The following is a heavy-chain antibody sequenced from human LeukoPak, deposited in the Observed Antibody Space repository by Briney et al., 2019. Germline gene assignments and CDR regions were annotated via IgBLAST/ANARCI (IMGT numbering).Heavy chain of an antibody. D-gene: IGHD3-10*02. CDR2: ISSSGSTI. CDR1: GFTFRTYE. Sequence: GGSLRLSCAASGFTFRTYEMNWVRQAPGKGLEWVSYISSSGSTIYYADSVKGRFTISRDNAKNSLYLQMNSLRAEDTAVYYCAELGITMIGGVWGKGTTVTISS. CDR3: AELGITMIGGV. J-gene: IGHJ6*04. V-gene: IGHV3-48*03.